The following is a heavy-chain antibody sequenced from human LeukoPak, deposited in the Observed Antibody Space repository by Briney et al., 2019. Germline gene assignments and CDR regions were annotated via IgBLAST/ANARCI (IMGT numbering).Heavy chain of an antibody. CDR1: GFTFSSYA. CDR2: ISGSGGST. CDR3: AKDLSKSRITMVRGVPSPSDY. J-gene: IGHJ4*02. V-gene: IGHV3-23*01. Sequence: GGSLRLSCAASGFTFSSYAMSWVRHAPGKGLEWVSAISGSGGSTYYADSVKGRFTISRDNSKNTLYLQMNSLRAEDTAVYYCAKDLSKSRITMVRGVPSPSDYWGQGTLVTVSS. D-gene: IGHD3-10*01.